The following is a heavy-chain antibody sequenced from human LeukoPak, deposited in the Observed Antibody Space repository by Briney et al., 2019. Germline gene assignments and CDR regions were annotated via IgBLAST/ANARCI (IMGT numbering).Heavy chain of an antibody. CDR3: ATHYDVLTGYAAAAFDI. Sequence: SETLSLTCTVSGGSISPYYWSWIRQPPGKRLEWIGYIYYSGTAHYNPSLESRVTMSVDTSKNQFSLKLSSVTAADTAVYYCATHYDVLTGYAAAAFDIWGQGTMVTVSS. CDR2: IYYSGTA. J-gene: IGHJ3*02. D-gene: IGHD3-9*01. CDR1: GGSISPYY. V-gene: IGHV4-59*08.